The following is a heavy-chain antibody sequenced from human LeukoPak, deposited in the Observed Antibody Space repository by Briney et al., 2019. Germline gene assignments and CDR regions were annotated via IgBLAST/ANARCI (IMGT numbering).Heavy chain of an antibody. V-gene: IGHV1-46*01. CDR3: ARDAGLTDGYNRLPDY. CDR2: LNPRGGGT. J-gene: IGHJ4*02. D-gene: IGHD5-24*01. Sequence: GSSVNVSCKASGYTFTWYYMHWVRQPPGQGLEWMGILNPRGGGTSSAQKFQGRLTMTRDTSTSTVYMALSSLRSEDTAVYYCARDAGLTDGYNRLPDYWGQGTLVTVSS. CDR1: GYTFTWYY.